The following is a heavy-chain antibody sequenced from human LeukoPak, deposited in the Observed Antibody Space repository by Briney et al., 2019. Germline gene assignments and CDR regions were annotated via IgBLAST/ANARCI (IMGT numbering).Heavy chain of an antibody. D-gene: IGHD5-18*01. CDR3: TREGGYSDRRYYYYYYMDV. CDR2: IYTSGST. V-gene: IGHV4-61*02. CDR1: GGSISSGSYY. J-gene: IGHJ6*03. Sequence: SETLSLTCAASGGSISSGSYYWSLIRQPAGKGLEWIGRIYTSGSTNYNPSLKSRVTISVDTSKNQFSLKLSSVTAADTAVYYCTREGGYSDRRYYYYYYMDVWGKGTTVTISS.